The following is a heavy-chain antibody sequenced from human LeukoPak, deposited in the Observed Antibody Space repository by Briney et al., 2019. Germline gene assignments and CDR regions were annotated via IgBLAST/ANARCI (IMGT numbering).Heavy chain of an antibody. Sequence: GGSLRLSCAASGFTFSSYAMSWVPQAPGKGLEWVSAISGSGGSTYYADSVKGRFTISRDNSKNTLYLQMNSLRAEDTAVYYCAKLPGGNWDYGDWGYYFDYWGQGTLVTVSS. CDR2: ISGSGGST. V-gene: IGHV3-23*01. CDR1: GFTFSSYA. D-gene: IGHD4-17*01. J-gene: IGHJ4*02. CDR3: AKLPGGNWDYGDWGYYFDY.